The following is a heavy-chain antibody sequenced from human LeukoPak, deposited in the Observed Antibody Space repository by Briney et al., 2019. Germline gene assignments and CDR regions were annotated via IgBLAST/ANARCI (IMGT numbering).Heavy chain of an antibody. CDR2: IIPMFGTA. V-gene: IGHV1-69*13. Sequence: SVKVSCKASGGTFSNYAISWVRQAPGQGLEWMGGIIPMFGTANYAQKFQGRVTITADESTSTAYMELSSLRSEDTAVYYCAGEGVDTANWAFLFDYWGQGTLVTVSS. CDR1: GGTFSNYA. CDR3: AGEGVDTANWAFLFDY. D-gene: IGHD7-27*01. J-gene: IGHJ4*02.